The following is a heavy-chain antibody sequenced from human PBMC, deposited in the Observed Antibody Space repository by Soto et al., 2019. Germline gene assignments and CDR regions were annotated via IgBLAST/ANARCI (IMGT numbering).Heavy chain of an antibody. J-gene: IGHJ6*02. CDR2: VIPIFGTA. CDR3: AKSIFGVVIIAPSDYYYGMDV. D-gene: IGHD3-3*01. V-gene: IGHV1-69*01. Sequence: QVQLVQSGAEVKKPGSSVKVSCKASGDTFSSYAISWVRQAPGQGLEWMGGVIPIFGTANYAQKFQGRVTITADESTSTAYMELSSLRSEDTAVYYCAKSIFGVVIIAPSDYYYGMDVWGQGTTVTVSS. CDR1: GDTFSSYA.